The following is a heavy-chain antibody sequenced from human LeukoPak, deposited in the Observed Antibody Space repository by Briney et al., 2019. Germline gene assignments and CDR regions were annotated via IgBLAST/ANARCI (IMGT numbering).Heavy chain of an antibody. CDR3: ARAGRDGYNSLAYYFDY. J-gene: IGHJ4*02. CDR1: GFTFSSYS. V-gene: IGHV3-48*01. CDR2: ICSSSSTI. D-gene: IGHD5-24*01. Sequence: GSLRLSCAASGFTFSSYSMKWVRQAPGKGLEWVFYICSSSSTIYYADSVKGRFTISRDNAKNSLYLQMNSLRAEDTAVYYCARAGRDGYNSLAYYFDYWGQGTLVTVSS.